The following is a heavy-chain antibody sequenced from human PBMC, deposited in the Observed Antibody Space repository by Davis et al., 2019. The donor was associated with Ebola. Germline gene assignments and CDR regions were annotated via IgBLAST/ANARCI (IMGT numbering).Heavy chain of an antibody. CDR2: INAGNGNT. J-gene: IGHJ4*02. CDR1: GYTFTSYA. V-gene: IGHV1-3*01. CDR3: AKESQWLDYFDY. Sequence: ASVKVSCKASGYTFTSYAMHWVRQAPGQRLEWMGWINAGNGNTKYSQKFQGRVTMTRDTSISTAYMELSRLRSDDTAVYYCAKESQWLDYFDYWGQGTLVTVSS. D-gene: IGHD6-19*01.